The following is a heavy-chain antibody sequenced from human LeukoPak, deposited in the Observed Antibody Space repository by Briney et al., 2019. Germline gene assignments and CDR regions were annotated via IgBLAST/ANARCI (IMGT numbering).Heavy chain of an antibody. CDR1: GYTFTSYD. CDR3: ARGVRRRDGPTATYYYYYYMDV. J-gene: IGHJ6*03. V-gene: IGHV1-8*01. Sequence: GASVKVSCKASGYTFTSYDINWVRQATGQGLEWMGWMNPNSGNTGYAQKFQGRVTMTGNTSISTAYMELSSLRSEDTAVYYCARGVRRRDGPTATYYYYYYMDVWGKGTTVTVSS. CDR2: MNPNSGNT. D-gene: IGHD5-24*01.